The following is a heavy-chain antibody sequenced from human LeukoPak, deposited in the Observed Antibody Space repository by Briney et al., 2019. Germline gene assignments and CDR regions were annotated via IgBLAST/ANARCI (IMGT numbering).Heavy chain of an antibody. Sequence: GGSLRLSCAASGFTFSSYSMNWVRQAPGKGLEWVSSISSSSSYIYYADSVKGRFTISRDNAKNSLYLQMNSLRAEDTAVYYCASNYGSGPLVDSDYYMDVWGKGTTVTISS. V-gene: IGHV3-21*01. D-gene: IGHD3-10*01. J-gene: IGHJ6*03. CDR2: ISSSSSYI. CDR1: GFTFSSYS. CDR3: ASNYGSGPLVDSDYYMDV.